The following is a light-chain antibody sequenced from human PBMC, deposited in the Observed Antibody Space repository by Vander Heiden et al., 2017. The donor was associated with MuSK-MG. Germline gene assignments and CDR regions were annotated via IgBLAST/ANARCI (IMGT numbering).Light chain of an antibody. J-gene: IGLJ2*01. V-gene: IGLV2-14*03. CDR3: SSYTSSSRVV. CDR2: DVS. Sequence: QSALTQPASVSGSPGQSIPIPCTGTSSDVGGYNYVSWYQQHPGKAPKLMIYDVSNRPSGVSNRFYGSKSGNTASLTISGLQAEDEADYYCSSYTSSSRVVFGGGTKLTVL. CDR1: SSDVGGYNY.